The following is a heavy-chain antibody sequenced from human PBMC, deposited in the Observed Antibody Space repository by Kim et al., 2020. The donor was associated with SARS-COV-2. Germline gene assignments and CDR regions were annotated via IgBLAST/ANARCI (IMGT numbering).Heavy chain of an antibody. CDR1: GFTFSSYA. V-gene: IGHV3-23*01. Sequence: GGSLRLSCAASGFTFSSYAMSWVRQAPGKGLEWVSAISGSGGSTYYSDSVKGRFTISRDNSKNTLYLQMNSLRAEDTAVYYCAKGETYDSSGSYSHTLYWGQGTLVTVSS. CDR3: AKGETYDSSGSYSHTLY. J-gene: IGHJ4*02. D-gene: IGHD3-22*01. CDR2: ISGSGGST.